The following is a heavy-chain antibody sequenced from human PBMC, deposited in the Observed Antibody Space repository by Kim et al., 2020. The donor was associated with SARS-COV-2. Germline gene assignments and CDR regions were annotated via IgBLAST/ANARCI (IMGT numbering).Heavy chain of an antibody. V-gene: IGHV4-59*01. D-gene: IGHD6-19*01. Sequence: PSLKSRVTISVETSKNQFSLKRRSLTAADTAVYYCAREVTYFGAGTSLFDYWGQGTLVTVSS. CDR3: AREVTYFGAGTSLFDY. J-gene: IGHJ4*02.